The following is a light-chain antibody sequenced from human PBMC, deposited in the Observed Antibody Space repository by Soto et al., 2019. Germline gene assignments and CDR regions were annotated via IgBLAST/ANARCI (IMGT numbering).Light chain of an antibody. Sequence: DIQMTQSPSSVSASVGGRVSITCRASQGISNWLAWYQQKPGRAPKLLLYTGSSLQSGVPSRFSGTGSGTDFTLTISSLQPEDVATYYCQQANSFPLTFGGGTKVEIK. V-gene: IGKV1-12*01. CDR2: TGS. J-gene: IGKJ4*01. CDR1: QGISNW. CDR3: QQANSFPLT.